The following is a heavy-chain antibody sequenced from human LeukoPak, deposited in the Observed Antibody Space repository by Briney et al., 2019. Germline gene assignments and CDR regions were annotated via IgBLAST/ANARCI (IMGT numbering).Heavy chain of an antibody. D-gene: IGHD6-19*01. J-gene: IGHJ4*02. CDR3: ARDSPIAVAGIDY. V-gene: IGHV3-33*01. Sequence: GGSLRLSCAASGFTFSSYGMHWVRQAPGKGLEWVAVIWYDGSNKYYAGSVKGRFTISRDNSKNTLYLQMNSLRAEDTAVYYCARDSPIAVAGIDYWGQGTLVTVSS. CDR2: IWYDGSNK. CDR1: GFTFSSYG.